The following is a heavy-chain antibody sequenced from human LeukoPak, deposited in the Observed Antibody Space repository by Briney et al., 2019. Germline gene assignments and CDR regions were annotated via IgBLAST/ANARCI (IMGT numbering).Heavy chain of an antibody. CDR1: GYTFNNHY. Sequence: ASVKVSCKASGYTFNNHYMYWVRQAPGQGLEWMGVINPSGGSTSYAQKFQGRVTMTRDTSTRTVYMEVNSLRSEDTAVYYCARVRGYSYGYGADHWGQGTLVTVSS. CDR3: ARVRGYSYGYGADH. D-gene: IGHD5-18*01. J-gene: IGHJ5*02. CDR2: INPSGGST. V-gene: IGHV1-46*02.